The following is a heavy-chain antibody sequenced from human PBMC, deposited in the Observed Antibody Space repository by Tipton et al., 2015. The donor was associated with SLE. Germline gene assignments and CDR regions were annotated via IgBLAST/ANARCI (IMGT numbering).Heavy chain of an antibody. V-gene: IGHV4-59*08. D-gene: IGHD3-3*01. CDR3: ARHKLGFSWSYFDT. CDR2: ISFSGLT. CDR1: GGSISGYY. Sequence: TLSLTCTVSGGSISGYYWSWVRLPPGKGLEWIGYISFSGLTNYNSSVRSRVSTSMDTSKNQFSLQMSSVTAADTALYYCARHKLGFSWSYFDTWGQGTLVTVSS. J-gene: IGHJ4*02.